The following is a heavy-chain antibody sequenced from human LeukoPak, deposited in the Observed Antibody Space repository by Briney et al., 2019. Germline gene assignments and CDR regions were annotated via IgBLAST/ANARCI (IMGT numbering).Heavy chain of an antibody. Sequence: GGSLRLSCAASGFTFSTSEMNWVRQVPGKGLEWISYMTGTGHNIYYADSVKGRFTISRDNAKNSLYLQLNSLRAEDTAIYYCAKDGFHHYALDVWGQGTTVTVSS. CDR1: GFTFSTSE. CDR2: MTGTGHNI. CDR3: AKDGFHHYALDV. D-gene: IGHD2-2*03. J-gene: IGHJ6*02. V-gene: IGHV3-48*03.